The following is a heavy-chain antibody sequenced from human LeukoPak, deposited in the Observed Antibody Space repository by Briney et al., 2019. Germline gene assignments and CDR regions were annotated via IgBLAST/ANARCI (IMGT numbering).Heavy chain of an antibody. CDR3: ATLRGRYYYDSSGYYWNLYDY. Sequence: GASVKVSCKASGYTFTRFGISWVRQAPGQGLEWMGRIIPIFGTANYAQKFQGRVTITADKSTSTAYMELSSLRSEDTAVYYCATLRGRYYYDSSGYYWNLYDYWGQGTLVTVSS. D-gene: IGHD3-22*01. CDR1: GYTFTRFG. CDR2: IIPIFGTA. J-gene: IGHJ4*02. V-gene: IGHV1-69*06.